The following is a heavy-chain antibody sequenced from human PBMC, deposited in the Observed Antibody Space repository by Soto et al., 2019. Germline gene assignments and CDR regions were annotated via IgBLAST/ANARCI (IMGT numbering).Heavy chain of an antibody. D-gene: IGHD6-6*01. J-gene: IGHJ6*02. V-gene: IGHV3-13*01. CDR1: GFTFSSYD. CDR3: ARGTYSSSSLHYYYGMDV. Sequence: PGGSLRLSCAASGFTFSSYDMHWVRQATGKGLEWVSAIGTAGDTYYPGSVKGRFTISRENAKNSLYLQMNSLRAGDTAVYYCARGTYSSSSLHYYYGMDVWGQGTTVTVSS. CDR2: IGTAGDT.